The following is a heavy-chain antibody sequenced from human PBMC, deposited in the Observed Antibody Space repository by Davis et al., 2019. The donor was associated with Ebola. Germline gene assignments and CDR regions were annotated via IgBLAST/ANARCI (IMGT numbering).Heavy chain of an antibody. CDR3: AKDRQLVSPFDY. Sequence: GESLKISCGASGFIFSNHAMHWVRQAPGKGLEWVAVLSYDGNTDYYADSVRGRFTISRDNAKNTLFLQMNSLRSEDTAVYYCAKDRQLVSPFDYWGQGTLVTVSS. D-gene: IGHD6-6*01. CDR1: GFIFSNHA. J-gene: IGHJ4*02. CDR2: LSYDGNTD. V-gene: IGHV3-30*04.